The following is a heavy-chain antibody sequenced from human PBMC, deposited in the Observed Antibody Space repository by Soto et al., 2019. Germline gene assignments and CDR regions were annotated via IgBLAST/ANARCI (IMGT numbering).Heavy chain of an antibody. D-gene: IGHD3-3*01. J-gene: IGHJ4*02. V-gene: IGHV1-18*01. Sequence: QVQLVQSGPEVKKPGASVKVSCKGSGYTCNSFGITWVRQAPGQGLEWMGWISGYNANTKYAQKFQGRVTMTTDTSTSTAHMELRSLRSDDTALYYCARSFWSGRLPYHFDFWGQGTLVTVSS. CDR2: ISGYNANT. CDR3: ARSFWSGRLPYHFDF. CDR1: GYTCNSFG.